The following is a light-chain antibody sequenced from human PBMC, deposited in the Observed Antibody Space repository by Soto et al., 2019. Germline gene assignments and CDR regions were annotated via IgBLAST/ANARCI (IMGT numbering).Light chain of an antibody. CDR2: EVS. J-gene: IGLJ1*01. CDR1: SSDVGGHNY. V-gene: IGLV2-14*01. CDR3: SSYTSSSTPYV. Sequence: QSALTQPASVSGSPGQSITISCTGTSSDVGGHNYVSWYQHHPGKAPKLMIYEVSNRPSGVSNRFSGSKSGNTASLTISGLQAEDEADYYCSSYTSSSTPYVFGTGTKLTVL.